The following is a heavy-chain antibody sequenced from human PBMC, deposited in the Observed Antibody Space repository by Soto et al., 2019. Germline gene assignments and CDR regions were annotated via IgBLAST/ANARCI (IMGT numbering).Heavy chain of an antibody. Sequence: ASVKVSCKASGYTFTGYYMHWVRQAPGQGLEWMEWINPNSGGTNYAQKFQGWVTMTRDTSISTAYMELSRLRSDDTAVYYCARRVRGGIYGMDVWGQGTTVTVSS. D-gene: IGHD3-10*01. J-gene: IGHJ6*02. CDR1: GYTFTGYY. CDR3: ARRVRGGIYGMDV. V-gene: IGHV1-2*04. CDR2: INPNSGGT.